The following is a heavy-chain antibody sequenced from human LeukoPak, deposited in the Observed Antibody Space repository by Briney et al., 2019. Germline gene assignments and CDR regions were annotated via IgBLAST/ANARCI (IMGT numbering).Heavy chain of an antibody. J-gene: IGHJ5*02. D-gene: IGHD3-9*01. Sequence: ASVKVSCKASGYTFTSYGISWVRQAPGQGLEWMGWISAYNGNTNYAQKLQGRVTMTTDTSTSTAYMELRSLRSDDTAVYYCARDYYDILTGYYLNWFDPWGRGTLVTVSS. CDR2: ISAYNGNT. V-gene: IGHV1-18*01. CDR3: ARDYYDILTGYYLNWFDP. CDR1: GYTFTSYG.